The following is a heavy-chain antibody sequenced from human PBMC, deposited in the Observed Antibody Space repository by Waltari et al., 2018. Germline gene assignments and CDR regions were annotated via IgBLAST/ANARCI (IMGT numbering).Heavy chain of an antibody. CDR3: ARGVRYSYAFDI. V-gene: IGHV4-61*02. Sequence: QVQLQKSGPGLVKPSQTLSLTCTVSGGSISSGSYYWSWIRQPAGKGLEWIGRIYTSGSTNYNPSLKSRVTISVDTSKNQFSLKLSSVTAADTAVYYCARGVRYSYAFDIWGQGTMVTVSS. J-gene: IGHJ3*02. CDR2: IYTSGST. D-gene: IGHD3-9*01. CDR1: GGSISSGSYY.